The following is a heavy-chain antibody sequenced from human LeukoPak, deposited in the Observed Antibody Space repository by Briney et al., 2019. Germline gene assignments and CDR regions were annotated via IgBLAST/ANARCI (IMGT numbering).Heavy chain of an antibody. Sequence: GRSLRLSCAASGFTFSSYTMNWVRQAPGKGLEWLSSISSSSSDKYFADSVKGRFTISRDNAKKSLYLQMNSLRVEDTAVYYCARVGPSYGYVDYWGQGTLVTASS. CDR3: ARVGPSYGYVDY. D-gene: IGHD5-18*01. CDR1: GFTFSSYT. CDR2: ISSSSSDK. J-gene: IGHJ4*02. V-gene: IGHV3-21*01.